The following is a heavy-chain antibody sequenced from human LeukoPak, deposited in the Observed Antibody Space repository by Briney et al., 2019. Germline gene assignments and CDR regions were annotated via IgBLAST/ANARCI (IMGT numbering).Heavy chain of an antibody. CDR1: GFTFSSYW. J-gene: IGHJ4*02. Sequence: TGGSLRLSCAASGFTFSSYWMSWVRQAPGKGLEWVANIKQDGSQKYYVDSVKGRFTISRDNAKNSVYLQMNSLRAGDTGIYYCARIGYSSSCTDYWGQGTLVTVSS. CDR3: ARIGYSSSCTDY. V-gene: IGHV3-7*01. CDR2: IKQDGSQK. D-gene: IGHD2-2*01.